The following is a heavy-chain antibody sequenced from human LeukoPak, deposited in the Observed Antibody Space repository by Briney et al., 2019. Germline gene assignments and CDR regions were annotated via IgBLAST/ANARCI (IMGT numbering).Heavy chain of an antibody. CDR3: AKQEIAVAGSSDY. CDR2: ISGSGGST. V-gene: IGHV3-23*01. CDR1: GFTFSSYA. J-gene: IGHJ4*02. Sequence: VGTLRLSCAASGFTFSSYAMSWVRQAPGKGLEWVSAISGSGGSTYYADSVKGRFTISRDNSKNTLYLQMNSLRAEDTAVYYCAKQEIAVAGSSDYWGQGTLVTVSS. D-gene: IGHD6-19*01.